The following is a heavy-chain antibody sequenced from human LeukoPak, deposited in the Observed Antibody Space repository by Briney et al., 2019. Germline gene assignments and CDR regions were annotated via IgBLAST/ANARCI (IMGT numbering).Heavy chain of an antibody. CDR2: IYYSGST. CDR3: ARDMGSSDDAFDI. J-gene: IGHJ3*02. V-gene: IGHV4-59*01. CDR1: GGSISSYY. D-gene: IGHD6-6*01. Sequence: SETLSLTCTVSGGSISSYYWSWIRQPPGKGLGWIGYIYYSGSTNYNPSLKSRVTISVDTSKNQFSLKLSSVTAADTAVYYCARDMGSSDDAFDIWGQGTIVTVSS.